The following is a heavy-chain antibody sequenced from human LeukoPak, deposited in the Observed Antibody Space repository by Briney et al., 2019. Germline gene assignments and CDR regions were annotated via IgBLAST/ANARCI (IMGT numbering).Heavy chain of an antibody. V-gene: IGHV4-61*05. J-gene: IGHJ4*02. CDR1: GGSISSNNYF. D-gene: IGHD3-22*01. Sequence: SETLSLTCTVSGGSISSNNYFWGWIRQPPGKGLEWIGYIYYSGSTNYNPSLKSRVTISVDTSKNQFSLKLSSVTAADTAVYYCARATWLPVGLYYYDSSGYYYYFDYWGQGTLVTVSS. CDR3: ARATWLPVGLYYYDSSGYYYYFDY. CDR2: IYYSGST.